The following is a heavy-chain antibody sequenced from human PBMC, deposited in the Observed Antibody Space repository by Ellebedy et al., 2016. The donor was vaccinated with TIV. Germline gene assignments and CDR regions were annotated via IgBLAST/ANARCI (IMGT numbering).Heavy chain of an antibody. D-gene: IGHD6-13*01. V-gene: IGHV3-23*01. CDR2: ISGSGGST. J-gene: IGHJ5*02. CDR1: GFTFSSYA. CDR3: AKSKYSSRQNWFDP. Sequence: GGSLRLXCAASGFTFSSYAMSWVRQAPGKGLEWVSAISGSGGSTYYADSVKGRFTISRDNSKNTLYLQMNSLRAEDTAVYYCAKSKYSSRQNWFDPWGQGTLVTVSS.